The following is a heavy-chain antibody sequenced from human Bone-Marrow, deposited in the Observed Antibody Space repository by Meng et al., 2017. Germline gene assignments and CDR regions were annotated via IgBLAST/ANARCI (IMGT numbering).Heavy chain of an antibody. V-gene: IGHV4-30-4*01. D-gene: IGHD3-3*01. CDR3: VYFWSGYFT. Sequence: QVQLQESGPGLVKPSQTLSLTCSVSGGSISSGDSYWSWIRQPPGKGLEWIGYIYYSGSTYYNPSLRSRITISVDTSKNQISLRLSSVIAADTAVYYCVYFWSGYFTSGQGTLVTVSS. CDR1: GGSISSGDSY. CDR2: IYYSGST. J-gene: IGHJ5*02.